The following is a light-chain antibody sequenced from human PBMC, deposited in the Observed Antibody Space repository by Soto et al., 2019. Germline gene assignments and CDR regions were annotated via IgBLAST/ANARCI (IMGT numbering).Light chain of an antibody. CDR3: QQYYNWPRT. CDR1: QSVSSN. J-gene: IGKJ1*01. Sequence: EIVMTQSPATLSVSPGERATLSCRASQSVSSNLAWYQQKPGQAPRLLIYGASTRATGIPARFSGSRSGTEFTLTISSLQSEDFAVYYCQQYYNWPRTFRQGAKVEIK. CDR2: GAS. V-gene: IGKV3-15*01.